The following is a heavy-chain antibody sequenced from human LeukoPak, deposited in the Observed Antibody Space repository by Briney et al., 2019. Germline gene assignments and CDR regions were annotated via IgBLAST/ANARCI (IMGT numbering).Heavy chain of an antibody. V-gene: IGHV3-30*04. Sequence: PGGSLRLSCAASGFTFSSYAMHWVRQAPGKGLEWVAVISYDGSNKYYADSVKGRFTISRDNSKNTLYLQMNSLRAEDTAVYYCARDPPSSSWAPYAFDIWGQGTMVTVSS. J-gene: IGHJ3*02. CDR3: ARDPPSSSWAPYAFDI. CDR2: ISYDGSNK. D-gene: IGHD6-13*01. CDR1: GFTFSSYA.